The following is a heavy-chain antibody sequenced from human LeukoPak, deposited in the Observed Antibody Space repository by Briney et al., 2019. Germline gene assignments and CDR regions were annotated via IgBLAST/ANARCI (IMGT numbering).Heavy chain of an antibody. D-gene: IGHD3-22*01. CDR1: GGSFSGYY. Sequence: PSETLSLTCAVYGGSFSGYYWSWIRQPPGKGLEWIGEISHSGSTNYNPSLKSRVTISVDTSKSQFSLKLNSMTAAVTAVYYCARGAQTYYDKAPVDYWGQGTLVTVSS. CDR3: ARGAQTYYDKAPVDY. CDR2: ISHSGST. V-gene: IGHV4-34*01. J-gene: IGHJ4*02.